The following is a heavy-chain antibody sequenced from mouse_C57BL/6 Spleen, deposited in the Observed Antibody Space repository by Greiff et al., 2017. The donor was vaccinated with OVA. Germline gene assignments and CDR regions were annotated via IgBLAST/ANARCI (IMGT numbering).Heavy chain of an antibody. CDR3: TTYGNGSDY. CDR2: IDPENGDT. J-gene: IGHJ2*01. D-gene: IGHD2-1*01. V-gene: IGHV14-4*01. CDR1: GFNIKDDY. Sequence: VQLKQSGAELVRPGASVKLSCTASGFNIKDDYMHWVKQRPEQGLEWIGWIDPENGDTEYASKFQGKATITAATSSNTAYPQLSSLTSEDTAVYYCTTYGNGSDYWGQGTTLTVSS.